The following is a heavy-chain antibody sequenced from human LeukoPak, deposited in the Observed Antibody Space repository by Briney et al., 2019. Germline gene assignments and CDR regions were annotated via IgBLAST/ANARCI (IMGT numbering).Heavy chain of an antibody. V-gene: IGHV1-18*01. D-gene: IGHD6-19*01. Sequence: ASVKVSCKASGYTLTSYGISWVRQAPGQGLEWMGWISAYNGNTNYAQKLQGRVTMTTDTSTSTAYMELRSLRSDDTAVYYCARDPSGYSSGWYYYYGMDVWGQGTTVTVSS. CDR1: GYTLTSYG. CDR3: ARDPSGYSSGWYYYYGMDV. CDR2: ISAYNGNT. J-gene: IGHJ6*02.